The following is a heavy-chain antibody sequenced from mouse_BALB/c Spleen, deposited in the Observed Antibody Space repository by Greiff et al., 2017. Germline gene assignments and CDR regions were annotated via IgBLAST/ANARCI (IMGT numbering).Heavy chain of an antibody. CDR2: IWGGGST. CDR1: GFSLTDYG. J-gene: IGHJ2*01. D-gene: IGHD1-2*01. CDR3: AKGGLLRLSYFDY. Sequence: VMLVESGPGLVAPSQSLSITCTVSGFSLTDYGVSWIRQPPGKGLEWLGVIWGGGSTYYNSALKSRLSISKDNSKSQVFLKMNSLQTDDTAMYYCAKGGLLRLSYFDYWGQGTTLTVSS. V-gene: IGHV2-6-5*01.